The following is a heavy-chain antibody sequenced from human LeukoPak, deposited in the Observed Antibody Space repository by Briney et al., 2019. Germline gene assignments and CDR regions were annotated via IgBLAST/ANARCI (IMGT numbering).Heavy chain of an antibody. CDR2: ISWNSGSI. J-gene: IGHJ4*02. Sequence: PGGSLRLSCAASGFTFDDYAMHWVRQAPRKGLEWVSGISWNSGSIGYADSVKGRFTISRDNAKNSLYLQMNSLRPEDTAVYYCARDKIGGPTQLDYWSQGTLVTVSS. CDR1: GFTFDDYA. D-gene: IGHD3-16*01. CDR3: ARDKIGGPTQLDY. V-gene: IGHV3-9*01.